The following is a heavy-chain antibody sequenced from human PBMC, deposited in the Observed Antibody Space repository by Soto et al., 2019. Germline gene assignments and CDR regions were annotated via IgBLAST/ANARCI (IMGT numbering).Heavy chain of an antibody. J-gene: IGHJ4*02. D-gene: IGHD3-10*01. Sequence: ASVKVSCKASGGTFSSYAISWVRQAPGQGLEWMGGIIPIFGTANYAQKFQGRVTITADESTSTAYMELSSLRSEDTAVYFCARDPDGIIDFDYWGQGTQVTVSS. CDR1: GGTFSSYA. CDR3: ARDPDGIIDFDY. V-gene: IGHV1-69*13. CDR2: IIPIFGTA.